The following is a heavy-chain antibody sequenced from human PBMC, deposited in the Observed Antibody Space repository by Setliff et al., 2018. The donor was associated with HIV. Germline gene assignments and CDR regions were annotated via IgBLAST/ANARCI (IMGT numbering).Heavy chain of an antibody. Sequence: PGGSLRLSCTASGFTFSDYYMSWIRQSPGKGLEWISYISSSGTTIYYADSVKGRFTISRDNAKNSLYLEMNSLRAEETAVYYCARVADGYNSYFDYWGQGTVVTVSS. V-gene: IGHV3-11*04. CDR3: ARVADGYNSYFDY. J-gene: IGHJ4*02. CDR1: GFTFSDYY. CDR2: ISSSGTTI. D-gene: IGHD5-18*01.